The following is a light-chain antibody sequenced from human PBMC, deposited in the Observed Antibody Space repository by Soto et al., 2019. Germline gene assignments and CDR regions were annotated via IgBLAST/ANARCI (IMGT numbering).Light chain of an antibody. J-gene: IGKJ4*01. CDR2: GAS. V-gene: IGKV3-20*01. CDR1: QSVTSNY. CDR3: HQYGFSPNT. Sequence: IVLTQSPGTLSLSPGQRATLSCRASQSVTSNYLAWYQHKPGQSRRLLIYGASTRAPGIPDRFSGSGSGTEFTLTVSGPKPEDFGVYYGHQYGFSPNTFGGGTKVEIK.